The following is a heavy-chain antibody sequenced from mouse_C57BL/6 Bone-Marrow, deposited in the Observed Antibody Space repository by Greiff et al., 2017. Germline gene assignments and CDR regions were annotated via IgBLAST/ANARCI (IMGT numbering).Heavy chain of an antibody. Sequence: QVQLQQPGAELVMPGASVKLSCKASGYTFTSYWMHWVKQRPGQGLEWIGEIDPSDSYTNYNQKFKGKSTLTVDKSSSTAYMQLSSLPSDDSAVYYCARERSSPLEGYFAVWGTGTTVTVSS. V-gene: IGHV1-69*01. CDR3: ARERSSPLEGYFAV. CDR1: GYTFTSYW. J-gene: IGHJ1*03. CDR2: IDPSDSYT. D-gene: IGHD6-1*01.